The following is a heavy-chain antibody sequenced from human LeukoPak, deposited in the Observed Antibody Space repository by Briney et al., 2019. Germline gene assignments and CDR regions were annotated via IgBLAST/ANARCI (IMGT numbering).Heavy chain of an antibody. CDR1: GYTFTSYG. Sequence: ASVKVSCKASGYTFTSYGISWVRQAPGQGLEWMAWISAYNGNTNYAQKLQGRVTMTTDTSTSTAYMELRSLRSDDTAVYYCARDGDGYQRDAFDIWGQGTMVTVSS. J-gene: IGHJ3*02. D-gene: IGHD5-24*01. CDR2: ISAYNGNT. V-gene: IGHV1-18*01. CDR3: ARDGDGYQRDAFDI.